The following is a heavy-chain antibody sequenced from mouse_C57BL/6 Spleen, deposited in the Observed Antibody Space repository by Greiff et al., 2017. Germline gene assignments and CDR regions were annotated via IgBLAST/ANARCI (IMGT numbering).Heavy chain of an antibody. CDR3: ARETAPYYFDY. D-gene: IGHD3-2*01. CDR1: GYAFSSYW. CDR2: IYPGDGDT. J-gene: IGHJ2*01. V-gene: IGHV1-80*01. Sequence: QVQLQQPGAELVKPGASVKISCKASGYAFSSYWMNWVKQRPGKGLEWIGQIYPGDGDTNYNGKFKGKATLTADKSSSTAYMQLSSLTSEDSAVYFCARETAPYYFDYWGQGTTLTVSS.